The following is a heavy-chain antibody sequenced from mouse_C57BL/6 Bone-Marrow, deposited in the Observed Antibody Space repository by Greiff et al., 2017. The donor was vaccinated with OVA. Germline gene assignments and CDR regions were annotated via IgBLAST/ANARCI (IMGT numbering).Heavy chain of an antibody. D-gene: IGHD1-1*01. CDR2: IDPSDSYT. J-gene: IGHJ3*01. CDR1: GYTFTSYW. Sequence: QVQLQQPGAELVKPGASVKLSCKASGYTFTSYWMHWVKQRPGQGLEWIGVIDPSDSYTNYNQKFKGKATLTVDTSSSTAYMQLSSLTSEDSAVYYCARVNYYGPWFAYWGQWTLVTVSA. V-gene: IGHV1-59*01. CDR3: ARVNYYGPWFAY.